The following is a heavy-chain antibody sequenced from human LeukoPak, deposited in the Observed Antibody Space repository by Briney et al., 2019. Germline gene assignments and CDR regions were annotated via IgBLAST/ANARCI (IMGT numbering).Heavy chain of an antibody. CDR1: GFTFSSYD. CDR3: ARDRYDSSHYYHY. V-gene: IGHV3-48*01. J-gene: IGHJ4*02. CDR2: ISGSSSII. D-gene: IGHD3-22*01. Sequence: GGSLRLSCAASGFTFSSYDMNWVRQAPGKGLEWVSYISGSSSIIYYADSVKGRFTISRDNAKNSLYLQMNSLRGEDTAVYYCARDRYDSSHYYHYWGQGTLVTVSS.